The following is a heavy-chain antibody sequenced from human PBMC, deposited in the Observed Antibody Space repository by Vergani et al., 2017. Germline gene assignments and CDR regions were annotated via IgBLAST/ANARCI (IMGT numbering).Heavy chain of an antibody. CDR2: IYYSGST. V-gene: IGHV4-39*02. J-gene: IGHJ5*02. Sequence: QLQLQESGPGLVKPSETLSLTCTVSGGSISSSSYYWGWIRQPPGKGLEWIGSIYYSGSTYYNPSLKSRVTISVDTSKNQFSLKLSSVTAADTAVYYCARDQRSYDSSGGFDPWGQGTLVTVSS. CDR3: ARDQRSYDSSGGFDP. CDR1: GGSISSSSYY. D-gene: IGHD3-22*01.